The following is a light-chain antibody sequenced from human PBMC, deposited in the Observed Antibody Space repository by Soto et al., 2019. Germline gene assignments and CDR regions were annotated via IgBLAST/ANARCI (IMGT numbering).Light chain of an antibody. CDR3: QQSYSTPHP. Sequence: DIQMTQSPSSLSASVGDRVTITCRASQSISSYLNWYQQKPGKAPKLLIYAASSLQSGVPPRFSGSGSGTDFTLTISSLQPEDFATYYCQQSYSTPHPFGQGTRLEIK. CDR1: QSISSY. V-gene: IGKV1-39*01. J-gene: IGKJ5*01. CDR2: AAS.